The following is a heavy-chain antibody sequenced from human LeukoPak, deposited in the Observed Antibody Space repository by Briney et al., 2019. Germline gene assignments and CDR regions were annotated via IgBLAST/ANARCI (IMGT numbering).Heavy chain of an antibody. Sequence: SETLSLTCTVSGGSISSSSYYWGWIRQPPGKGLEWIGSIYYSGSTNYNPSLKSRVTISVDTSKNQFSLKLSSVTAADTAVYYCARRGYCSGGSCYDAFDIWGQGTMVTVSS. CDR2: IYYSGST. D-gene: IGHD2-15*01. V-gene: IGHV4-39*07. CDR3: ARRGYCSGGSCYDAFDI. J-gene: IGHJ3*02. CDR1: GGSISSSSYY.